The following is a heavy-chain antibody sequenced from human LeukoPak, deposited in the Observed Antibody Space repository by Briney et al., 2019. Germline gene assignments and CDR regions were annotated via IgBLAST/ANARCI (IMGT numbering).Heavy chain of an antibody. Sequence: GGSLRLSCAASGFTFSSYWMSWVRQAPGKGLEWVANIKQDGSEKYYVDSMKGRFTISRDNAKNSLYLQMNSLRAEDTAVFYRASGVVPGAMLIGYWGQGTLVTVSS. CDR2: IKQDGSEK. V-gene: IGHV3-7*01. D-gene: IGHD2-2*01. CDR3: ASGVVPGAMLIGY. J-gene: IGHJ4*02. CDR1: GFTFSSYW.